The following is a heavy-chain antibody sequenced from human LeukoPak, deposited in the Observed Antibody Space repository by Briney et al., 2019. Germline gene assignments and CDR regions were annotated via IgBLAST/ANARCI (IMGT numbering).Heavy chain of an antibody. V-gene: IGHV3-33*01. Sequence: PGRSLRLSCAASGFILNDYGMHWVRRAPGKGLEWVADIWFDKNQHFADSVKGRFAISRDNSKNTVYLQINSLRAEDTAVYYCARDRHCVNGVCHSPPGMDVWGQGTTVTVSS. J-gene: IGHJ6*02. CDR3: ARDRHCVNGVCHSPPGMDV. CDR2: IWFDKNQ. D-gene: IGHD2-8*01. CDR1: GFILNDYG.